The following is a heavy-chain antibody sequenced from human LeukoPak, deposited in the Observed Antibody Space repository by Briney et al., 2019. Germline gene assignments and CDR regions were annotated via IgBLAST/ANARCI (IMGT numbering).Heavy chain of an antibody. CDR3: AKDSFSGYEWWVGY. CDR1: GFTFSTFA. V-gene: IGHV3-23*01. D-gene: IGHD2-15*01. CDR2: ISGSGGAT. Sequence: GGSLRLSCAASGFTFSTFAMSWVRQAPGKGLQWVAGISGSGGATYYAQSVQGRFSLSRDNSKNILYLQMNSLRVEDTATYYCAKDSFSGYEWWVGYWAQGTLVAVSS. J-gene: IGHJ4*02.